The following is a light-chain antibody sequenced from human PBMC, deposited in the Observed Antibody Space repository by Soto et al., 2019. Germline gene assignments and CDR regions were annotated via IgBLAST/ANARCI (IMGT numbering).Light chain of an antibody. J-gene: IGKJ1*01. Sequence: DIQMTKSASTLSASVGDRVTITCRASQSISSWLAWYQQKPGKAPKLLIFAASSLQSGVPSRFSGSRSGPDFTLTISSLQPEDFATYYCQQSYSSPPTFGQGTKV. CDR1: QSISSW. CDR3: QQSYSSPPT. V-gene: IGKV1-39*01. CDR2: AAS.